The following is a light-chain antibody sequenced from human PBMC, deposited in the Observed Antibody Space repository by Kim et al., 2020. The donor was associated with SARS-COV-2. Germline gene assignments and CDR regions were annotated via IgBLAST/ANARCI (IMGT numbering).Light chain of an antibody. V-gene: IGKV1-12*01. CDR3: QQADTFPPT. J-gene: IGKJ4*01. Sequence: DIQMTQSPSSVSASVGDRVTITCRASQDISSWLAWYQQKPGKAPKLLISGESNLQSGVPSRFSGSGSGTDFTLTISSLQPEDFATYCCQQADTFPPTFGGGTKVDIK. CDR2: GES. CDR1: QDISSW.